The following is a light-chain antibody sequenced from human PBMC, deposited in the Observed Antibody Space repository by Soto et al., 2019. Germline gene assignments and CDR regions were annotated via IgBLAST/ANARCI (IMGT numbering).Light chain of an antibody. V-gene: IGLV2-14*01. CDR2: EVR. CDR3: SSFTSKSSLI. Sequence: QSVLTQPASVSGSPGQSITISCAGTMRDVGAYNLVSWYQQHPGRVPQLIIYEVRNRPSGISFRFSGSKSGNTASLTISGLQAEDEADYYCSSFTSKSSLIFGGGTKLTVL. CDR1: MRDVGAYNL. J-gene: IGLJ2*01.